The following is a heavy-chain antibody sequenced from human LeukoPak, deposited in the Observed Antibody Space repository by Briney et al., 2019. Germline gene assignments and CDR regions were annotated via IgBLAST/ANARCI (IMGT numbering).Heavy chain of an antibody. D-gene: IGHD3-10*01. J-gene: IGHJ6*02. Sequence: GGSLRLSCAASAFTFTNFGMTWVRQAPGKGLEWVSGISSSGGNTYYADSVKGRFTISRDNSKKTLYLQMNSLRAEDTAIYYCAKGGSGSYYYYNGMDVWGQGTTVTVSS. CDR1: AFTFTNFG. CDR3: AKGGSGSYYYYNGMDV. V-gene: IGHV3-23*01. CDR2: ISSSGGNT.